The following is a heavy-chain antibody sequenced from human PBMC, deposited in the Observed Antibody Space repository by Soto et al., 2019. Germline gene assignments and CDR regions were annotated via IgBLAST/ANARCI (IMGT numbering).Heavy chain of an antibody. CDR3: AKPPSYYYDSSGYLIDY. D-gene: IGHD3-22*01. CDR2: ISYDGSNK. V-gene: IGHV3-30*18. J-gene: IGHJ4*02. Sequence: GGSLRLSCAASGFTFSSYGMHWVRQAPGKGLEWVAVISYDGSNKYYADSVKGRFTISRDNSKNTLYLQMNSLRAEDTAVYYCAKPPSYYYDSSGYLIDYWGQGTLVTVSS. CDR1: GFTFSSYG.